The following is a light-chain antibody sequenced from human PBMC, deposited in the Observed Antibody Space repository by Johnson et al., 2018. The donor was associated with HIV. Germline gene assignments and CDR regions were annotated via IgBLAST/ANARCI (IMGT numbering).Light chain of an antibody. CDR3: GTWDTSLSAGYV. J-gene: IGLJ1*01. V-gene: IGLV1-51*01. CDR1: TSKIENNY. CDR2: DNN. Sequence: QPVLTQPPSVSAAPGQKVTISCSGNTSKIENNYVSWYQQFPERAPKLLIYDNNKRPSGIPDRFSGPKSGTSATLGITGLQTGDEAVYYCGTWDTSLSAGYVFGTGTKVTVL.